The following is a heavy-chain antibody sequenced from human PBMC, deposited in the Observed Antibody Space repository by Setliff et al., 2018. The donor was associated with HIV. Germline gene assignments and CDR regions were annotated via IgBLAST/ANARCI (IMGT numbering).Heavy chain of an antibody. D-gene: IGHD3-9*01. J-gene: IGHJ4*02. Sequence: ETLSLTCAVSGYSISSGYYWGWIRQPPGKGLEWIGSIYHSGITYYNPSLKSRVTISVDTSKNQFSLKLSSVTAADTAVYYYARDPYYDILTGFDYWGQGTLVTVSS. CDR1: GYSISSGYY. V-gene: IGHV4-38-2*02. CDR2: IYHSGIT. CDR3: ARDPYYDILTGFDY.